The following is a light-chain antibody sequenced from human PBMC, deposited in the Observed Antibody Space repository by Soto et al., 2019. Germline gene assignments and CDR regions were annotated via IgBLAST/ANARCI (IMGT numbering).Light chain of an antibody. CDR1: QYINTR. V-gene: IGKV3-20*01. CDR3: QQYGSSTRT. CDR2: GAS. J-gene: IGKJ1*01. Sequence: EIVLTQSPATLSSFPGDRVTLSCRASQYINTRLAWYQHRPGQAPRLLIYGASSRATGIPDRFSGSGSGTDFTLTISRLEPEDFAVYYCQQYGSSTRTFGQGTKVDIK.